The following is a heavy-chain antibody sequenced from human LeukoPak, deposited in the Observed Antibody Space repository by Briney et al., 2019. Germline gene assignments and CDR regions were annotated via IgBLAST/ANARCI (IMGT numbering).Heavy chain of an antibody. CDR1: GFSLSTSGVG. CDR3: AHMARFDGELLYYFDY. D-gene: IGHD3-10*01. J-gene: IGHJ4*02. Sequence: ESGPTLVKPTQTLTLTCTFSGFSLSTSGVGVGWIRQPPGKALEWLALIYWDDDKRYSPSLKSRLTITKDTSKNQVVLKMTNMDPVDTATYYCAHMARFDGELLYYFDYWGQGTLVTVSS. V-gene: IGHV2-5*02. CDR2: IYWDDDK.